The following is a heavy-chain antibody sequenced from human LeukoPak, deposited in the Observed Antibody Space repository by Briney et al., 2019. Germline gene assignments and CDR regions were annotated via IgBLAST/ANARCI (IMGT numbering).Heavy chain of an antibody. J-gene: IGHJ4*02. CDR2: IKQDGSEK. CDR1: GFTFSSYW. CDR3: ARGIVATSFDY. Sequence: GGSLRLSCAASGFTFSSYWVSWVRQAPGKGLEWVANIKQDGSEKYYVDSVKGRFTISRDNAKNSLYLQMNSLRAEDTAVYYCARGIVATSFDYWGQGTLVTVSS. D-gene: IGHD1-26*01. V-gene: IGHV3-7*01.